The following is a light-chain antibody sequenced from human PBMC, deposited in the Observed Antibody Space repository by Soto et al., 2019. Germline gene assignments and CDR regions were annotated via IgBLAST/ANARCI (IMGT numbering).Light chain of an antibody. Sequence: ETVLTQSPGTLSLSPGERATLSCRASQSVSSSYLAWYQQKPGQAPRLPIYGASSSATGIPDRFSGSGSGTDFNLTISRLEPEDFAVYYCQQYGSSPQFGQGTKVEIK. J-gene: IGKJ1*01. CDR2: GAS. CDR3: QQYGSSPQ. CDR1: QSVSSSY. V-gene: IGKV3-20*01.